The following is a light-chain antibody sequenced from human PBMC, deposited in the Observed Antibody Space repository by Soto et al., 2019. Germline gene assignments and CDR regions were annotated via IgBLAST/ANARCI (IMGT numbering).Light chain of an antibody. J-gene: IGKJ1*01. CDR2: GAS. V-gene: IGKV3D-15*01. Sequence: EIVMTQSPATLSVSPGERATLSCRASQSVSGNLAWYQQKPGQAPRLLIYGASTRSTGIPARFGGSGSGTEFTLTNSSLQTEDFAVYYCQQDNNWPPTFGQGTKVEIK. CDR1: QSVSGN. CDR3: QQDNNWPPT.